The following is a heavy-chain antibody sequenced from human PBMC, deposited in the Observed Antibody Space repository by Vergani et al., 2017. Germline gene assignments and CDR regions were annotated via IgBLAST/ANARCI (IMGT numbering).Heavy chain of an antibody. CDR3: AKGGWNYWFDS. CDR2: INTNGDYT. V-gene: IGHV3-23*04. D-gene: IGHD1-1*01. J-gene: IGHJ5*01. CDR1: GFTSSYYA. Sequence: VHLVESGGGVVQPGRSLRLSCVVSGFTSSYYAMSWVRQAPGKGLEWVSTINTNGDYTRYGDSVKGRFTISRDNSKSTLYLQMNSLRAEDTAIYYCAKGGWNYWFDSWGQGTLVIVS.